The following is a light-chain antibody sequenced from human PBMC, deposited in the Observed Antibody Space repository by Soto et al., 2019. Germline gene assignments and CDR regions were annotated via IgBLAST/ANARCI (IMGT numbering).Light chain of an antibody. CDR1: QDISNW. J-gene: IGKJ4*01. V-gene: IGKV1-12*02. Sequence: DIQMTQSPSSVSASVGDTVTITCRASQDISNWLAWYRQSPGKAPNLLIFGVSTLQSGVPSRFSASGSGTEFTLTISSLQPEDFATYYCQQANTFPSFGGGTKVEI. CDR3: QQANTFPS. CDR2: GVS.